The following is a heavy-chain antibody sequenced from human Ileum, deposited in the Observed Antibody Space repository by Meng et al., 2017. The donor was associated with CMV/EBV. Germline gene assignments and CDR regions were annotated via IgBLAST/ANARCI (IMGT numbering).Heavy chain of an antibody. CDR3: ARDSGPRYCTNGVCYRYFQH. CDR2: IYYSGST. CDR1: GGSISSYY. D-gene: IGHD2-8*01. Sequence: SETLSLTCTVSGGSISSYYWSWIRQPPGKGLEWIGYIYYSGSTNYNPSLKSRVTISVDTSKNQFSLKLSSVTAADTAVYYCARDSGPRYCTNGVCYRYFQHWGQGTLVTGYS. V-gene: IGHV4-59*01. J-gene: IGHJ1*01.